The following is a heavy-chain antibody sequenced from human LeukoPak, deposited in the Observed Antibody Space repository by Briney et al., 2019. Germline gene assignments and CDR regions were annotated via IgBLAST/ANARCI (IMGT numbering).Heavy chain of an antibody. CDR1: GFTFSNYE. Sequence: PGGSLRLSCAASGFTFSNYEMNWVRQAPGKGLDWVAYISRGGRTVDYADSVKGRFTISRDNAKNSLYLQMNSLRVADTAVYYCARKSSSLGYYFDYWGQGTLVTVSS. D-gene: IGHD6-6*01. V-gene: IGHV3-48*03. CDR2: ISRGGRTV. CDR3: ARKSSSLGYYFDY. J-gene: IGHJ4*02.